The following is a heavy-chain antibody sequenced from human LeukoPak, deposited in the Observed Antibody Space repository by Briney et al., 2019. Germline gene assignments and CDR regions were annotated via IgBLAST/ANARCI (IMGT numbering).Heavy chain of an antibody. CDR1: RFTFSSYG. CDR2: IRYDGSNK. D-gene: IGHD5-24*01. CDR3: ANMGDGQDHRKYNWFDP. V-gene: IGHV3-30*02. Sequence: GGSLRLSCAASRFTFSSYGMHWARQAPGTGLEWVAFIRYDGSNKYYADSVKGRFTISRDISKNTLYLQMNSLRAEDTAVYYCANMGDGQDHRKYNWFDPWGQGTLVTVSS. J-gene: IGHJ5*02.